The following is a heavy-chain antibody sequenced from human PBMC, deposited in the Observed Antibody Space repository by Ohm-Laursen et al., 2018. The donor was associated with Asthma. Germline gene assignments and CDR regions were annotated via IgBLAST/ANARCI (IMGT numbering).Heavy chain of an antibody. Sequence: GSLRLSCSASGFTFSNYVMQWVRQTPGKGLEYVSAITGSGGSTYYADSVKGRFTISRDNSKNTLYLQVSSLRTEDTAVYYCVKEAKGSSWGQGTLVTVSS. J-gene: IGHJ4*02. D-gene: IGHD6-6*01. CDR3: VKEAKGSS. V-gene: IGHV3-64D*08. CDR1: GFTFSNYV. CDR2: ITGSGGST.